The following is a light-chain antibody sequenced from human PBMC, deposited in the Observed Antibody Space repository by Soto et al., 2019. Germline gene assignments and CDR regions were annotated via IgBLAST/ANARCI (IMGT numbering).Light chain of an antibody. V-gene: IGKV3-20*01. Sequence: EIVLTQSPGTLSLSPGERATLSCRASQSVSSTYLAWYQQKPGQPPRLLIYAASSRATGIPDRFSGTGSGTDFTLTICRLEPEDFAVYYCQKYDNSLYTFGPGTKLEIK. CDR2: AAS. CDR3: QKYDNSLYT. J-gene: IGKJ2*01. CDR1: QSVSSTY.